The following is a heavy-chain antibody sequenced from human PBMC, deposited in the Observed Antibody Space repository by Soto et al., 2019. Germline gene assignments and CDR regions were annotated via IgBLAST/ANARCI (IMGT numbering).Heavy chain of an antibody. J-gene: IGHJ6*02. V-gene: IGHV3-23*01. CDR3: ANTKPLTMVRAAGYDMDV. CDR1: GFTFSSYA. Sequence: EVQLLESGGGLVQPGGSLRLSCAASGFTFSSYAMTWVRQAPGKGLEWVSGISGNGGSSYYADSVKGRFTISRDNSKNTLYLQMNSLRAEDTAVYYCANTKPLTMVRAAGYDMDVWGQGTTVTVS. CDR2: ISGNGGSS. D-gene: IGHD3-10*01.